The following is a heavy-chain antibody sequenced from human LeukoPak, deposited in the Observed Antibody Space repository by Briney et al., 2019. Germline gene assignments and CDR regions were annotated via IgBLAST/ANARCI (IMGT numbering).Heavy chain of an antibody. CDR2: IYSGGSA. V-gene: IGHV3-66*01. CDR3: ARDQEDAFDI. CDR1: GFTVSSNY. J-gene: IGHJ3*02. Sequence: GGSLRLTCAASGFTVSSNYMSWVRQAPGKGLEWVSVIYSGGSAYYADSVKGRFTISRDNSKNTLYLQMNSLRAEDTAVYYCARDQEDAFDIWGQGTMVTVSS.